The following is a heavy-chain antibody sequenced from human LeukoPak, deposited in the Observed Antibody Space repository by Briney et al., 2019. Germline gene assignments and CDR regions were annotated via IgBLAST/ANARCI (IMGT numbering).Heavy chain of an antibody. CDR1: GGSIRSNY. CDR2: IYYSGST. V-gene: IGHV4-59*01. D-gene: IGHD6-6*01. J-gene: IGHJ4*02. Sequence: SETLSLTCTVSGGSIRSNYWSWIRQPPGRGLEWIGYIYYSGSTNYNPSLKSRVIISVDTPKNQFSLKLSSVTAADTAVYYCARSGDSSSSSGDYWGQGTLVTVSS. CDR3: ARSGDSSSSSGDY.